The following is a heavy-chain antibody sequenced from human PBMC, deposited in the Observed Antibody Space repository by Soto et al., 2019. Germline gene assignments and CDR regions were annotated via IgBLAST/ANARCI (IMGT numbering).Heavy chain of an antibody. CDR2: ISGSGGST. J-gene: IGHJ5*02. Sequence: EVQLLESGGGLVQPGGSLRLSCAASGFTFSSYAMSWVRQAPGKGLEWVSAISGSGGSTYYADSVKGRFTISRDNSKNTLYLQRNSLRAEDTAVYYCAKGGSSSSWFDPWGQGTLVTVSS. D-gene: IGHD6-6*01. CDR1: GFTFSSYA. V-gene: IGHV3-23*01. CDR3: AKGGSSSSWFDP.